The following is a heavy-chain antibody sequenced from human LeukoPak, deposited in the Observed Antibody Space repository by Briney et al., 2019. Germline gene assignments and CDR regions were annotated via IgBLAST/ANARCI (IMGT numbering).Heavy chain of an antibody. D-gene: IGHD3-10*01. CDR3: TRDRGSTTMLRGVNHY. Sequence: PGGSLRLSCAASGFTFSNYWMSWVRQAPGKGLEWVSHISSGSATTFYADSVKGRFTISRDNTRNSLSLQINDLRVEDTAVYYCTRDRGSTTMLRGVNHYWGQGTLVTVSS. V-gene: IGHV3-48*04. J-gene: IGHJ4*02. CDR1: GFTFSNYW. CDR2: ISSGSATT.